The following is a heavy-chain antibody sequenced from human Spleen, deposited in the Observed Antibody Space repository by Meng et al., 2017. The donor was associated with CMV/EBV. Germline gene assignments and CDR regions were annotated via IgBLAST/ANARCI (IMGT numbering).Heavy chain of an antibody. CDR3: AKARYYDFWSGYYDYGMDV. CDR1: GFTFSSYG. V-gene: IGHV3-33*06. Sequence: GESLKISCAASGFTFSSYGMHWVRQAPGKGLEWVAVIWYDGSNKYYADSVKGRFTISRDNSKNTLYLQMNSLRAEDTPVYYCAKARYYDFWSGYYDYGMDVWGQGTTVTVSS. D-gene: IGHD3-3*01. J-gene: IGHJ6*02. CDR2: IWYDGSNK.